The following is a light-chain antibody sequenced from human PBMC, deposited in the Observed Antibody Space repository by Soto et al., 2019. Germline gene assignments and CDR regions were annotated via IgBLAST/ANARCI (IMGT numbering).Light chain of an antibody. J-gene: IGKJ1*01. Sequence: EIVMTQSPATLSVSPGERATLSCRASQSVSSNLAWYQHKPGQAPRLLIYGASTRATGIPARFSGSGSETEFTLTISNLQSEDFAVYYCHQYNNWPPWTFGQGTKVDIK. CDR1: QSVSSN. CDR2: GAS. CDR3: HQYNNWPPWT. V-gene: IGKV3-15*01.